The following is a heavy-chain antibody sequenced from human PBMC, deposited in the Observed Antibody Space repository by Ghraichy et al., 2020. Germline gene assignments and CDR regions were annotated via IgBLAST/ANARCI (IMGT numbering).Heavy chain of an antibody. J-gene: IGHJ3*02. CDR2: IHYSVTT. D-gene: IGHD3-16*02. CDR1: GGPVTTTNYY. CDR3: ARDPPRYRFDI. V-gene: IGHV4-61*01. Sequence: SETLSLTCTVSGGPVTTTNYYWTWIRQPPGKGLEWIGYIHYSVTTNYNPSLKSRVTISVDTSKNQFSLKLSSVTAADTAVYYCARDPPRYRFDIWGRGTMVTVSS.